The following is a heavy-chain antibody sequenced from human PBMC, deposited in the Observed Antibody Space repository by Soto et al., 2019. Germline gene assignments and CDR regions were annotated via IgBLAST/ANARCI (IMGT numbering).Heavy chain of an antibody. Sequence: GGSLRISCAASGFTVSSSGMDWVRQAPGKGLEWVAVISFDGSNKYYADSVKGRFTISRDNSKNTLYLQMNSLRAEDTAVYYCAIDFSGWYGSSEYGFWGQGTLVTVSS. D-gene: IGHD6-19*01. V-gene: IGHV3-30*03. CDR3: AIDFSGWYGSSEYGF. CDR1: GFTVSSSG. CDR2: ISFDGSNK. J-gene: IGHJ4*02.